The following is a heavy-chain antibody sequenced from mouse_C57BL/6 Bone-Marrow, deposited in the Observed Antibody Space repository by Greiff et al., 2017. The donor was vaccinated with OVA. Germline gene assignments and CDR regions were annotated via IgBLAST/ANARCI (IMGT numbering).Heavy chain of an antibody. CDR3: ARAAGAWFSY. CDR2: ISDGGSYT. Sequence: EVQVVESGGGLVKPGGSLKLSCAASGFTFSSYAMSCVRQTPEKRLEWVATISDGGSYTYYPDNVKGRFTISQDNAKNNLYLQMSHLKSEDTALYYCARAAGAWFSYWGQGTLVTVSA. V-gene: IGHV5-4*01. CDR1: GFTFSSYA. J-gene: IGHJ3*01.